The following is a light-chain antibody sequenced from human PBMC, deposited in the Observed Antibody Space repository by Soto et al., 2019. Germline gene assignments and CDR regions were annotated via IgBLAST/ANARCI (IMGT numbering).Light chain of an antibody. V-gene: IGKV3-15*01. J-gene: IGKJ5*01. CDR2: GAY. CDR3: QQYNNWPPIT. Sequence: DIVMTQSPATLSVSPGDRATLSCRASQSVSSNLAWYQQEPGQAPRLLIYGAYTRATGIPARFSGSGSGTEFTPTISSLQSEDFAVYYCQQYNNWPPITFGQGTRLEIK. CDR1: QSVSSN.